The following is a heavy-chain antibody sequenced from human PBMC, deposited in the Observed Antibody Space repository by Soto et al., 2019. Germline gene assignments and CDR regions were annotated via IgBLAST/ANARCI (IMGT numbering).Heavy chain of an antibody. V-gene: IGHV4-39*01. D-gene: IGHD5-12*01. J-gene: IGHJ3*02. CDR3: ARSGYRGYDGIFDI. CDR1: GGSISSSSYY. Sequence: PSETLSLTCTVSGGSISSSSYYWGWIRQPPGKVLEWIVSIYYSGSTYYNPSLKSRVTISLDTSNNQFSLKLSSVTAADTSVYYCARSGYRGYDGIFDIWGQGTMVTVSS. CDR2: IYYSGST.